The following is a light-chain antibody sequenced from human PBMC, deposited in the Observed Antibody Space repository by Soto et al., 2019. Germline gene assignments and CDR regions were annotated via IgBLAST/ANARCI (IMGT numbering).Light chain of an antibody. Sequence: QSALTQPPSASGSPGQSVTISCTGTSSDVGAYIFVSWYQQHPGKAPKLMVYDVNRRPPGVPDRFFGSKSGNTASLTVSGLQAEDEADYYCTSYGGRDNLIFGGGTKLTVL. V-gene: IGLV2-8*01. J-gene: IGLJ2*01. CDR2: DVN. CDR1: SSDVGAYIF. CDR3: TSYGGRDNLI.